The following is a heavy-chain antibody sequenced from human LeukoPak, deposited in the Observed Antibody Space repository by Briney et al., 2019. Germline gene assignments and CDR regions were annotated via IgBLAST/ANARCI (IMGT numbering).Heavy chain of an antibody. CDR1: GYTFTGYY. J-gene: IGHJ4*02. CDR3: ARKKQGLGFPDY. V-gene: IGHV1-2*02. CDR2: NNPNSGGT. Sequence: ASVKVSCKASGYTFTGYYMHWVRQASGQGLEWMGWNNPNSGGTNYAQKFQGRVTMTRDTSISTAYMELSRLRSDDTAVYYCARKKQGLGFPDYWGQGTLVTVSS. D-gene: IGHD1/OR15-1a*01.